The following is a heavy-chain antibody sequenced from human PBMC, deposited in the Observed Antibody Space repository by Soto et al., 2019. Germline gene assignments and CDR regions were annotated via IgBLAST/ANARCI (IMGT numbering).Heavy chain of an antibody. CDR1: GGSISSGGYY. CDR2: IYYIGST. V-gene: IGHV4-61*08. Sequence: PSETLSLTCTVSGGSISSGGYYWSWIRQHPGNGLEWIGYIYYIGSTNYNPSLKSRVTISVDTSKNQFSLKLSSVTAADTAVYYCARHTDSSSWYFDYWGQGTLVTVSS. J-gene: IGHJ4*02. CDR3: ARHTDSSSWYFDY. D-gene: IGHD6-13*01.